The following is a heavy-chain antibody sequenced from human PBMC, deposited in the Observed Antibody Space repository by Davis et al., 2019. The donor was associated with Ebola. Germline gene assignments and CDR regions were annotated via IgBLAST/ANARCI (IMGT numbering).Heavy chain of an antibody. CDR2: INHSGNT. CDR3: ARLWRYYYDSSGYQRLDAFDI. V-gene: IGHV4-34*01. Sequence: SETLSLTCAVYGGSFSGYYWSWIRQPPGKGLEWIGEINHSGNTNFSPSLKSRVTISVDTSKNQFSLKLSSVTAADTAVYYCARLWRYYYDSSGYQRLDAFDIWGQGTMVTVSS. CDR1: GGSFSGYY. D-gene: IGHD3-22*01. J-gene: IGHJ3*02.